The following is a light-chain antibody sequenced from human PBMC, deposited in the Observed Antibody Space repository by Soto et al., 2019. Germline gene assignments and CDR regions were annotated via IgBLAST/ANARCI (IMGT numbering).Light chain of an antibody. Sequence: DVFLTQSPLSLPATLGQAASIFCSSNQSLVHSDGIAYFSWFQQRPGRSPRRLIYKVSNRDSGVPARFSGSGSGTDFALKISRVEAEDVGVYYCMQGTHWPITFGQGTRLEIK. CDR2: KVS. CDR1: QSLVHSDGIAY. V-gene: IGKV2-30*02. CDR3: MQGTHWPIT. J-gene: IGKJ5*01.